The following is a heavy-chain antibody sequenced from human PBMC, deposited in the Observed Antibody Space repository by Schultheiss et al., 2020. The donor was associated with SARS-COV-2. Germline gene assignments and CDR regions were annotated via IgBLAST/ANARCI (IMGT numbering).Heavy chain of an antibody. D-gene: IGHD6-19*01. Sequence: GGSLRLSCAASGFTFSSYGMHWVRQAPGKGLEWVAVISYDGSNKYYADSVKGRFTISRDNSKNTLYLQMNSLRAEDTAVYYCARGVTVFGSGWYVGLRNKYYFDYWGQGTLVTVSS. CDR1: GFTFSSYG. CDR2: ISYDGSNK. V-gene: IGHV3-30*03. CDR3: ARGVTVFGSGWYVGLRNKYYFDY. J-gene: IGHJ4*02.